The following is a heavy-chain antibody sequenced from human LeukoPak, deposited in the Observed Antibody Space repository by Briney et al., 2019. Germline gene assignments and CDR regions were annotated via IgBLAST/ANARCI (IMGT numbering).Heavy chain of an antibody. J-gene: IGHJ4*02. V-gene: IGHV1-18*04. CDR3: AREPEGFLDYRDYYFDY. CDR1: GYTFTSYG. Sequence: VASVKVSCKASGYTFTSYGISWVRQAPGQGLEWMGWISAYNGNTNYAQKLQGRVTMTTDTSTSTAYMELRSLRSDDTAVYYCAREPEGFLDYRDYYFDYWGQGTLVTVSS. CDR2: ISAYNGNT. D-gene: IGHD3/OR15-3a*01.